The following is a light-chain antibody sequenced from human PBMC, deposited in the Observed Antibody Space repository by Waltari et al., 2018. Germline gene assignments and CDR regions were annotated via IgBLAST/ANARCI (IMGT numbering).Light chain of an antibody. V-gene: IGLV3-1*01. CDR2: QDH. CDR3: LAWDNYNAL. CDR1: NLGNKH. J-gene: IGLJ2*01. Sequence: SELTQTPSVSVSPGQTATIPCSGDNLGNKHVSWYQHKPGQSPVLVIYQDHERPSGIPERFSGSNSGNTATLSISGTQAVDEADYYCLAWDNYNALFGGGTKLTVL.